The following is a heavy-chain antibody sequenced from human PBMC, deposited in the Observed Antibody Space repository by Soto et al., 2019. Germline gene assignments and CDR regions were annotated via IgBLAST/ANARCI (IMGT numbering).Heavy chain of an antibody. D-gene: IGHD3-22*01. CDR1: GYSFTSYW. V-gene: IGHV5-10-1*03. J-gene: IGHJ4*02. CDR3: ARRSVYYYDSSGYKHPTPFDY. CDR2: IDPSDSYT. Sequence: EVQLVQSGAEVKKPGESLRISCKGSGYSFTSYWISWGRQMPGKGLGGSGRIDPSDSYTNYSPSFQGHVTSSANKSISTAYLQWSSLKASDTAMYYCARRSVYYYDSSGYKHPTPFDYWGQGTLVTVSS.